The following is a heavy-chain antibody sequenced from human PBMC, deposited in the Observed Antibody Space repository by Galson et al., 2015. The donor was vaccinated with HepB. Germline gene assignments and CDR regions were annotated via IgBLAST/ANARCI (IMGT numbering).Heavy chain of an antibody. D-gene: IGHD6-13*01. CDR3: ARDRHGSSWPDFDC. CDR2: ISGISSNT. V-gene: IGHV3-11*06. J-gene: IGHJ4*02. CDR1: GVTFSDYY. Sequence: SLRLSDAAPGVTFSDYYGSWIRQAPGKGLECVSYISGISSNTNYADSVKGRFTISRDNAKNSLFLQMNRLRIEDTAVYYCARDRHGSSWPDFDCWGQGTLVTVSS.